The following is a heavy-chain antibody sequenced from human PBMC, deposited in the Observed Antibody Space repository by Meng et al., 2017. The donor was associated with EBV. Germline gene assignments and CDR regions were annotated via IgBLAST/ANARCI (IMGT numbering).Heavy chain of an antibody. Sequence: VQLVPAGAKVKQPGSSVNGPFKTSGGNLRSFSIRWVRQAPGQGLEWMEGNIPLFNTTNYAQNFHGRLHVIAIESSASTFMELSTLRSEDTAIYYCASAEHYGDYVFEYWGQGTLVTVSS. CDR2: NIPLFNTT. V-gene: IGHV1-69*01. J-gene: IGHJ4*02. D-gene: IGHD4-17*01. CDR1: GGNLRSFS. CDR3: ASAEHYGDYVFEY.